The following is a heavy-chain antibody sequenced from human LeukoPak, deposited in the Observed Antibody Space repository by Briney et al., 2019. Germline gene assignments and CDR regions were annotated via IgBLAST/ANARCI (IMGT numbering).Heavy chain of an antibody. J-gene: IGHJ3*02. Sequence: GGSLRLSCAASGFTFSGYEMNWVRQAPGKGLEWVSYISSSSSTIYYADSVKGRFTISRDNAKNSLYLQMNSLRAEDTAVYYCARGLTALVYGDYTGAFDIWGQGTMVTVSS. D-gene: IGHD4-17*01. CDR3: ARGLTALVYGDYTGAFDI. V-gene: IGHV3-48*03. CDR1: GFTFSGYE. CDR2: ISSSSSTI.